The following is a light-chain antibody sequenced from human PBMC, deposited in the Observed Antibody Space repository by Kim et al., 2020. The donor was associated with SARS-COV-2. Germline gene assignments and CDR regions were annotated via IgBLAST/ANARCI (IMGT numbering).Light chain of an antibody. CDR2: DVS. V-gene: IGLV2-11*03. J-gene: IGLJ1*01. Sequence: GQSVTISCTATSSDVGRYDFVSWYQQHPGKAPKLLLYDVSERPSGVPDRFSGSKSGYTASLTISGLQAEDEADYWCGSYADKLRYVFGSGTKVTVL. CDR1: SSDVGRYDF. CDR3: GSYADKLRYV.